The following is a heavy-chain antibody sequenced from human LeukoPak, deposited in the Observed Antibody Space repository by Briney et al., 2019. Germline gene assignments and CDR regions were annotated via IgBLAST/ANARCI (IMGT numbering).Heavy chain of an antibody. Sequence: GGSLRLPCAASGFTFSSYGMSWVRQAPGKGLEWVSSVSNSGSSTYYADPVKGRFIISRDNSKNTLYLEMNSLRAEDTAVYYCAKGIVGATRFDYWGQGTLVTVSS. CDR2: VSNSGSST. V-gene: IGHV3-23*01. D-gene: IGHD1-26*01. CDR3: AKGIVGATRFDY. J-gene: IGHJ4*02. CDR1: GFTFSSYG.